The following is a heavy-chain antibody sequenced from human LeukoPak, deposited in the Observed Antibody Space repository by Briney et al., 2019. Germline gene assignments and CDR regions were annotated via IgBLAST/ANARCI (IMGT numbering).Heavy chain of an antibody. CDR1: GGTFSSYA. Sequence: GASVKVSCKASGGTFSSYAISWVRQAPGQGLEWMGGIIPIFGTANYAQKFQGRVTITADESTSTAYMELSSLRSEDTAVYYCAKGIAAAGLDAFDIWGQGTMVTVSS. V-gene: IGHV1-69*13. D-gene: IGHD6-13*01. CDR3: AKGIAAAGLDAFDI. J-gene: IGHJ3*02. CDR2: IIPIFGTA.